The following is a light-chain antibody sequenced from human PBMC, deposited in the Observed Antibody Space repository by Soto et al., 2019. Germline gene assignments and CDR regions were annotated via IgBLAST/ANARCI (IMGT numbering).Light chain of an antibody. CDR2: DNN. J-gene: IGLJ1*01. CDR3: GTWDTSLNVFYV. V-gene: IGLV1-51*01. CDR1: SSNIGNNY. Sequence: QSVLTQPPSVSAAPGQNVTISCSGSSSNIGNNYVSWYQFLPGAAPKVLIYDNNKRPLGIPDRFSGFKSGTSATLGITGLQAGDEADYYCGTWDTSLNVFYVFGTGTKVTVL.